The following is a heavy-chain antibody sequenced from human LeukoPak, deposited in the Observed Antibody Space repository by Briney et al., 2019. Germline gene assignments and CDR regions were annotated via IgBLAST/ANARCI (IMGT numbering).Heavy chain of an antibody. V-gene: IGHV3-9*01. CDR2: ISWNSGSI. CDR1: GFTFDDYA. CDR3: AKGNDSSGYYPFLPY. J-gene: IGHJ4*02. Sequence: PGRSLRLSCAASGFTFDDYAMHWVRQAPVKGLEWVSGISWNSGSIGYADSVKGRFTISRDNAKNSLYLQMNSLRAEDTALYYCAKGNDSSGYYPFLPYWGQGTLVTVSS. D-gene: IGHD3-22*01.